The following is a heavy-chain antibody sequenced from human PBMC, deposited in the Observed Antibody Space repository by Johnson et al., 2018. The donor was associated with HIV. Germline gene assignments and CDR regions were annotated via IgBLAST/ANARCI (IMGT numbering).Heavy chain of an antibody. Sequence: VQLVESGGGLVKPGGSLRLSCAASGFTFSNAWMSWVRQAPGKGLEWVGRIKSKTDGGTTDYAAPVKGRFTISRDDSKNSLYLQMNSLKTEDTAVYYCARGGYYDILTGYYALAAFDIWGQGTMVTVSA. J-gene: IGHJ3*02. CDR1: GFTFSNAW. CDR2: IKSKTDGGTT. V-gene: IGHV3-15*01. CDR3: ARGGYYDILTGYYALAAFDI. D-gene: IGHD3-9*01.